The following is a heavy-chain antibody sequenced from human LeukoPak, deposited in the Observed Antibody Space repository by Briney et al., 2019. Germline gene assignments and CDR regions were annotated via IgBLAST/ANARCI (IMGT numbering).Heavy chain of an antibody. CDR3: AKTYSGDVFDI. CDR1: GLTFNSYS. CDR2: VSSTSSTI. D-gene: IGHD6-19*01. V-gene: IGHV3-48*02. Sequence: GGSLRLSCAPFGLTFNSYSMNWVRPAPGKGLEWIAYVSSTSSTIYYADSVKGRFTISRDNAKNSLYLQMNSLRDEDTAMYYCAKTYSGDVFDIWGQGTMVTVSS. J-gene: IGHJ3*02.